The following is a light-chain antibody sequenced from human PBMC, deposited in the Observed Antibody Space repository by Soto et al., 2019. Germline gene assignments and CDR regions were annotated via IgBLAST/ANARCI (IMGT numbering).Light chain of an antibody. CDR1: QSVGRNF. CDR3: QQYASSPLT. V-gene: IGKV3-20*01. Sequence: EIVLTQSPGTLSVSPGEGVALSCRASQSVGRNFLAWYQHKPGQAPRLLIHGASTRATGIPDRFSGSGSGTDFTLTISRLEPEDFAVFYCQQYASSPLTFGGGTKVETK. J-gene: IGKJ4*01. CDR2: GAS.